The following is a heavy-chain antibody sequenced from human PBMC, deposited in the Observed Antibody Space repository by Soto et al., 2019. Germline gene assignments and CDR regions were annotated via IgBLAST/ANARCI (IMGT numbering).Heavy chain of an antibody. J-gene: IGHJ4*02. V-gene: IGHV3-23*01. CDR3: AKLGREFPAHGCNRLGADY. CDR2: ISGSGGST. Sequence: GGSLRLSCAASGFTFSSYAMSWVRQAPGKGLEWVSAISGSGGSTYYADSVKGRFTISRDNSKNTLYLQMNSLRAEDKAVSYCAKLGREFPAHGCNRLGADYWGQGTLVTVSS. D-gene: IGHD3-10*01. CDR1: GFTFSSYA.